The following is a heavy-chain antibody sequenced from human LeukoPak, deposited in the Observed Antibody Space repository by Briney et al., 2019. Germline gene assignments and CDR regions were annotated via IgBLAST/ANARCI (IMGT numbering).Heavy chain of an antibody. CDR1: GYTFTGYY. J-gene: IGHJ6*03. Sequence: ASVKVSCKASGYTFTGYYMHWVRQAPGQGLEWMGWINPNSGGTNYAQKFQGRVTMTRDTSISTAYMELSRLRSDDTAVYYCARDGLIAARRAGYYYYYYMDVWGKGTTVTVSS. D-gene: IGHD6-6*01. CDR2: INPNSGGT. V-gene: IGHV1-2*02. CDR3: ARDGLIAARRAGYYYYYYMDV.